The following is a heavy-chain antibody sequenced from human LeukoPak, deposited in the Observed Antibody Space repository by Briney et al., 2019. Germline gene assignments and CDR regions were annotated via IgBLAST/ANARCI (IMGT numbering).Heavy chain of an antibody. CDR2: IDWNGGRT. V-gene: IGHV3-20*04. Sequence: GGSLRLSCAASGFTFDDYGMTWVRQAPGKGLEWVSGIDWNGGRTGYADSVKGRFTISRDNAKNSLYLQMNSLRAEDMALYYCARDLRGYSYGHWCFDLWGRGTLVTVSS. CDR3: ARDLRGYSYGHWCFDL. J-gene: IGHJ2*01. D-gene: IGHD5-18*01. CDR1: GFTFDDYG.